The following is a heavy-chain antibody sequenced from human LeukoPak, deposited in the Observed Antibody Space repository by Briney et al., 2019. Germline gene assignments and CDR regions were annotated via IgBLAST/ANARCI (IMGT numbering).Heavy chain of an antibody. Sequence: AGSLRLSCAASGFTFSNYYMSWIRQAPGKGLEWVSYISISDSTIHSVDSAKGGLTISSDNGKNSLYLQMNSLRAEDTAVYYCARESRCSSTSCFTTYYYMDVWGKGTTVTVSS. V-gene: IGHV3-11*04. D-gene: IGHD2-2*02. CDR2: ISISDSTI. CDR3: ARESRCSSTSCFTTYYYMDV. J-gene: IGHJ6*03. CDR1: GFTFSNYY.